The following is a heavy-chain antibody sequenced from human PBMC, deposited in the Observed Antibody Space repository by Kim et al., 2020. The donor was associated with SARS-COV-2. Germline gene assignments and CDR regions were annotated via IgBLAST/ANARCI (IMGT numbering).Heavy chain of an antibody. J-gene: IGHJ4*02. D-gene: IGHD3-9*01. CDR3: ARERETYYDILTGYYLGY. CDR1: GYTFTSYA. Sequence: ASVKVSCKASGYTFTSYAMHWVRQAPGQRLEWMGWINAGNGNTKYSQKFQGRVTITRDTSASTAYMELSSLRSEDTAVYYCARERETYYDILTGYYLGYWGQGTLVTVSS. CDR2: INAGNGNT. V-gene: IGHV1-3*01.